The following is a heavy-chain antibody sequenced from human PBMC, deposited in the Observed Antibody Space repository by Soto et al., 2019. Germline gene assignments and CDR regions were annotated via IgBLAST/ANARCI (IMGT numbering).Heavy chain of an antibody. J-gene: IGHJ4*02. D-gene: IGHD3-16*01. V-gene: IGHV4-61*01. Sequence: KPSETLSLTCAVSGDSVSSDNYYWSWIRQPPGKGLEWIGYIYYSGTTNYNSYLKSRLSLSVDMSKNQFSLKLASVTAADTAVYFCARSQRGRTAFTFDYWGQGALVTVSS. CDR3: ARSQRGRTAFTFDY. CDR1: GDSVSSDNYY. CDR2: IYYSGTT.